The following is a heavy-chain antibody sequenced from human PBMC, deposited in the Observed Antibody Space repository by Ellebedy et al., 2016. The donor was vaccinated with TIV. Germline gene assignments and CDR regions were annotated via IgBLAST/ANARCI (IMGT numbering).Heavy chain of an antibody. CDR3: TRDGSEWSRDY. CDR2: IVSSGREA. D-gene: IGHD3-3*01. J-gene: IGHJ4*02. Sequence: GESLKISXAASGFTFSISGMTWVRQAPGKGLEWVATIVSSGREAYYADPLKGRFTISRDNAMNSVYLQLNSLCVEDTAVYYCTRDGSEWSRDYWGQGTLVTVSS. V-gene: IGHV3-21*06. CDR1: GFTFSISG.